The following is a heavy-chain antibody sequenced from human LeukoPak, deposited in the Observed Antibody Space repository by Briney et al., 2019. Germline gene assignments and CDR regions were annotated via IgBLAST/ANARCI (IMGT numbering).Heavy chain of an antibody. CDR3: ARGLTLFSAGAFDY. V-gene: IGHV5-51*01. Sequence: GESLKISCKASGYDLTSYWIGWVRQVPGKGLEWMGIIWTGVSDTRHSPSFQGQVTMSVDKSISTAYLQWSSLKASDTAIYYCARGLTLFSAGAFDYWGLGTLVTVSS. CDR2: IWTGVSDT. D-gene: IGHD6-19*01. J-gene: IGHJ4*02. CDR1: GYDLTSYW.